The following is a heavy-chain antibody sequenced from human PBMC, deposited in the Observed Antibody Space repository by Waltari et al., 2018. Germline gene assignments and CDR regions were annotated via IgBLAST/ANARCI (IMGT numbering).Heavy chain of an antibody. D-gene: IGHD3-22*01. CDR3: ATVRRPYYYDSSGYYQH. J-gene: IGHJ1*01. CDR1: GYTFTDYY. CDR2: VDPEDGET. Sequence: EVQLVQSGAEVKKPGATVKISCKVSGYTFTDYYMHWVQQAPGKGLEWMGLVDPEDGETIYAEKFKGRVTITADTSTDTAYMELSSLRSEDTAVYYCATVRRPYYYDSSGYYQHWGQGTLVTVSS. V-gene: IGHV1-69-2*01.